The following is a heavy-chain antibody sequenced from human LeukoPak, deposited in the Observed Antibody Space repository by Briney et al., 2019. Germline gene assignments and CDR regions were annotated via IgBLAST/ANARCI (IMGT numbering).Heavy chain of an antibody. CDR3: ASQLRYSSGWSGVVVYFDY. V-gene: IGHV3-7*03. CDR2: IKQDESEK. J-gene: IGHJ4*02. Sequence: PPGGSLRLSCVFSGFTFSNYWMSWVRQAPGKGLEWVANIKQDESEKHYVDSVKGRFTISRDNAKNSLYLQMNSLRAEDTAVYYCASQLRYSSGWSGVVVYFDYWGQGTLVTVSS. CDR1: GFTFSNYW. D-gene: IGHD6-19*01.